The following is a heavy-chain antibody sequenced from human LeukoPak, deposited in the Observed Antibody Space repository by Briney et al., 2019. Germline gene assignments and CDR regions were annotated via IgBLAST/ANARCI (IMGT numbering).Heavy chain of an antibody. Sequence: PGGSLRLSCSASGFTFSSFAMHWVRQAPGKGLEYVAATSRNGGSTYYADSVKGRFTISRDNSKSTLYLQMSSLRAEDTAVYLCVKDLRSDFMGVLSRYLSYWGQGTLVTVSS. V-gene: IGHV3-64D*09. CDR3: VKDLRSDFMGVLSRYLSY. D-gene: IGHD2/OR15-2a*01. CDR1: GFTFSSFA. J-gene: IGHJ4*02. CDR2: TSRNGGST.